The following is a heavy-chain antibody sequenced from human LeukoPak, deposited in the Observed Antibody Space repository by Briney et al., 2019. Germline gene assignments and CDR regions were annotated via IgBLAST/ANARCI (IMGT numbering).Heavy chain of an antibody. J-gene: IGHJ4*02. V-gene: IGHV1-2*02. CDR3: ARVNGARVRGVTDY. CDR1: GFTFIGYY. Sequence: ASVKVSCKASGFTFIGYYMHWVRQAPGQGLEWMGWINLNSGATNYAQKFQGRVTMTRNTSISTAYMELSSLRSEDTAVYYCARVNGARVRGVTDYWGQGTLVTVSS. D-gene: IGHD3-10*01. CDR2: INLNSGAT.